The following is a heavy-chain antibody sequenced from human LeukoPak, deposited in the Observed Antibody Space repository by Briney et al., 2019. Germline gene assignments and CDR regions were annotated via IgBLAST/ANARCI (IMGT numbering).Heavy chain of an antibody. Sequence: PSETLSLTCTVSGGSISSSSYYWGWIRQPPGKGLEWIGSIYYSGSTYYNPSLKSRVTISVDTSKNQFSLKLSSVTAADTAVYYCARVEMWPGGGVDYWGQGTLVTVSS. CDR3: ARVEMWPGGGVDY. J-gene: IGHJ4*02. V-gene: IGHV4-39*07. CDR2: IYYSGST. CDR1: GGSISSSSYY. D-gene: IGHD1-26*01.